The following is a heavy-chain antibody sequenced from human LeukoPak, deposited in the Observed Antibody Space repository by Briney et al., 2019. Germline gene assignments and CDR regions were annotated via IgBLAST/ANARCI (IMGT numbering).Heavy chain of an antibody. D-gene: IGHD2-21*02. CDR3: ARAAVVVTAHESYGMDV. CDR1: GGSVSSGGYY. V-gene: IGHV4-31*03. Sequence: SETLSLTCTVSGGSVSSGGYYWSWIRQHPGKGLEWIGYIYYSGSTYYNPSLKSRVTISVDTSKNQFSLKLSSVTAADTAVYYCARAAVVVTAHESYGMDVWGQGTTVTVSS. J-gene: IGHJ6*02. CDR2: IYYSGST.